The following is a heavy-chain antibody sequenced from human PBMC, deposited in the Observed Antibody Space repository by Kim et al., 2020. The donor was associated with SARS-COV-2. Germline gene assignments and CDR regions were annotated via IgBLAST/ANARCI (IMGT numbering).Heavy chain of an antibody. CDR3: TRDRASRRSGPYFDF. CDR2: ISSDGRNN. V-gene: IGHV3-30*04. D-gene: IGHD2-15*01. J-gene: IGHJ4*02. Sequence: GGSLRLSCSASGFTFSTFALHWVRQAPGKGLEWVAVISSDGRNNYYADSVRGRFTISRDNSRNTLYLQMNSLRAEDTAVYYCTRDRASRRSGPYFDFWGQGTLVTVSS. CDR1: GFTFSTFA.